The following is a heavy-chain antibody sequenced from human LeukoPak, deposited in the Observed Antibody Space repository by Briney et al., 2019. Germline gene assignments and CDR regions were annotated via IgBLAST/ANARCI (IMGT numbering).Heavy chain of an antibody. J-gene: IGHJ6*03. V-gene: IGHV4-59*01. Sequence: PSETLSLTCTVSGGSISSYYWSWIRQPPGKGLEWIGYIYYSGSTNYNPSLKSRVTISVDTSKNQFSLKLSSVTAADTAVYYCARLGTWSAHYYYYYMDVWGKGTTVTVSS. CDR3: ARLGTWSAHYYYYYMDV. CDR1: GGSISSYY. D-gene: IGHD2-15*01. CDR2: IYYSGST.